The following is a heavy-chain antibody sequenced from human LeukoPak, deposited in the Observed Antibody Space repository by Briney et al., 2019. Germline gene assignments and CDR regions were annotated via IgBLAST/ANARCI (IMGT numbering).Heavy chain of an antibody. CDR3: ARDPDIDSSGYYFTY. Sequence: GASVKASCKASGGTFSSYAISWVRQAPGQGLEWMGGIIPIFGTANYAQKFQGRVTITADESTSTAYMELSSLRSEDTAVYYCARDPDIDSSGYYFTYWGQGTLVTVSS. CDR2: IIPIFGTA. D-gene: IGHD3-22*01. CDR1: GGTFSSYA. J-gene: IGHJ4*02. V-gene: IGHV1-69*13.